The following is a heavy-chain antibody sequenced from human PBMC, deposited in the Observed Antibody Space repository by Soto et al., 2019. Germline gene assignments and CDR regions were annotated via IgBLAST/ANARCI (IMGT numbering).Heavy chain of an antibody. CDR1: GYSFTSYW. Sequence: GESLKISCKGSGYSFTSYWIGWVRQMPGKGLEWMGIIYPGDSDTRYSPSFQGQVTISADKSISTAYLQWSSLKASDTAMYYCARQGGGRVIVFVPASMLYYYVMDFWSRGTTVTGSS. D-gene: IGHD2-2*01. V-gene: IGHV5-51*01. J-gene: IGHJ6*02. CDR3: ARQGGGRVIVFVPASMLYYYVMDF. CDR2: IYPGDSDT.